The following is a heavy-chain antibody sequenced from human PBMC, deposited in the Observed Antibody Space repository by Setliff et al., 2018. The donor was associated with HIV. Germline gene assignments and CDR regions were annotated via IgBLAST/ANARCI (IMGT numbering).Heavy chain of an antibody. CDR3: AREGKTALVTKYFDY. V-gene: IGHV4-31*11. CDR2: SDYSGSA. Sequence: PSETLSLTCAVSGGSITSATYYWRWIRHSPGKGLEWIGYSDYSGSAFSNPSLKSRLTMSRDTSKNQFSLRMNSVTAADTAVYHCAREGKTALVTKYFDYWGQGTLVTGSS. CDR1: GGSITSATYY. D-gene: IGHD5-18*01. J-gene: IGHJ4*02.